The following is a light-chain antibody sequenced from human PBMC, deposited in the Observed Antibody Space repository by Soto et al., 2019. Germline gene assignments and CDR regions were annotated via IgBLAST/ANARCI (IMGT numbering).Light chain of an antibody. CDR3: QQDNSFPIT. CDR1: QDISNY. Sequence: DIQMTQSPSSLSASVGDRVTITCQASQDISNYLNWYQQKPGKAPKLLIYAASSLQSGVPSRFSGSGSGTDFTLTISSLQPEDFATYYCQQDNSFPITFGQGTRLEIK. J-gene: IGKJ5*01. CDR2: AAS. V-gene: IGKV1-12*01.